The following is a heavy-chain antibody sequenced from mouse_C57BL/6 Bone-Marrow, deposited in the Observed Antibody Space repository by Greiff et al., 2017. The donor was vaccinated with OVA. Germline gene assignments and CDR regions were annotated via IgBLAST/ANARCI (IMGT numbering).Heavy chain of an antibody. CDR1: GYTFTSYW. CDR2: IDPSDSYT. V-gene: IGHV1-50*01. J-gene: IGHJ3*01. Sequence: QVQLQQPGAELVKPGASVKLSCKASGYTFTSYWMQWVKQRPGQGLEWIGEIDPSDSYTNYNQKFKGKATLTVDTSSSTAYMQLSSLTSEYSAVYYCASAVFAYWDQGTLVTVSA. CDR3: ASAVFAY.